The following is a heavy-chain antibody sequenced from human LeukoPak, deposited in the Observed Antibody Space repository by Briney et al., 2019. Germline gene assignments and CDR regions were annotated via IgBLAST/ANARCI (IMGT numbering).Heavy chain of an antibody. CDR1: GYSISSGYY. Sequence: SETLSLTCTVSGYSISSGYYWGWIRQPPGKGLDWIGNIYHSGTTYYNPSLKSRVTISVDTSKNQFSLKLSSVTAADTAVYYCARVKDYGDYVADWFDPWGQGTLVTVSS. D-gene: IGHD4-17*01. J-gene: IGHJ5*02. CDR3: ARVKDYGDYVADWFDP. V-gene: IGHV4-38-2*02. CDR2: IYHSGTT.